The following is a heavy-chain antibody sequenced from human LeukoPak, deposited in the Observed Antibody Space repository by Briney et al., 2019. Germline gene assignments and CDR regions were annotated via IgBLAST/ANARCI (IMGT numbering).Heavy chain of an antibody. CDR2: IKQDGSEK. J-gene: IGHJ4*02. D-gene: IGHD3-3*01. Sequence: GGSLRLSCAASGFTFSSYWMSWVRQALGKGLEWVANIKQDGSEKYYVDSVKGRFTISRDNAKNSLYLQMNSLRAEDTAVYYCASGAYYDFWSGYYMGYYFDYWGQGTLVTVSS. CDR3: ASGAYYDFWSGYYMGYYFDY. CDR1: GFTFSSYW. V-gene: IGHV3-7*01.